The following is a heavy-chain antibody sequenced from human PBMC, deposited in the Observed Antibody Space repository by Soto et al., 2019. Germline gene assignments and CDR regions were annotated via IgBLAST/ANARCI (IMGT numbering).Heavy chain of an antibody. CDR1: AGFKRSGYYD. Sequence: SQRRSLQCSVSAGFKRSGYYDWSCLWQPPRKGREWSGHIYFTGRTSYNTSLNSRLTMSVDTSHNQCSLWLSSVTVAATAAYYSVASRSLHSTFDYWGQGARVTACS. CDR3: VASRSLHSTFDY. J-gene: IGHJ4*02. D-gene: IGHD6-13*01. V-gene: IGHV4-30-4*01. CDR2: IYFTGRT.